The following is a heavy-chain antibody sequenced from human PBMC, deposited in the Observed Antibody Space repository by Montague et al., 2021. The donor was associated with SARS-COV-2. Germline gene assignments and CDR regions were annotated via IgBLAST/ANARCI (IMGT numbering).Heavy chain of an antibody. CDR2: IYYSGST. V-gene: IGHV4-59*08. Sequence: SETLSLTCTRSGGSIRSYYWRWIRQTSRKGLEWIGDIYYSGSTNYNPSLKSRVTISVDTSKSQFSLKLSSVTAADTAVYYCARHRRAPYCSGGSCYSPPGWLDPWGQGTLVTVSS. J-gene: IGHJ5*02. CDR1: GGSIRSYY. D-gene: IGHD2-15*01. CDR3: ARHRRAPYCSGGSCYSPPGWLDP.